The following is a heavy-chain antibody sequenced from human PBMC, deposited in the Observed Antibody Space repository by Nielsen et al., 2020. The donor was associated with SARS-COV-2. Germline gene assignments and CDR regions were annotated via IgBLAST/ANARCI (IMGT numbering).Heavy chain of an antibody. CDR2: ISGSGGST. CDR1: GFTFSSYD. J-gene: IGHJ4*02. D-gene: IGHD3-3*01. V-gene: IGHV3-23*01. CDR3: ARDRTTYYDFWSGYYTGIFLDY. Sequence: GESLKISCAASGFTFSSYDMGWVRQAPGKGLEWVSAISGSGGSTYYADSVKGRFTISRDNSKNTLYLQMNSLRAEDTAVYYCARDRTTYYDFWSGYYTGIFLDYWGQGTLVTVSS.